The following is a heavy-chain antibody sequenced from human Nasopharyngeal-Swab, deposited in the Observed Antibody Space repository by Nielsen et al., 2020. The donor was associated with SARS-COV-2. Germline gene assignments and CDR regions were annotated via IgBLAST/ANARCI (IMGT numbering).Heavy chain of an antibody. CDR3: ASGTTFQDAFDI. CDR1: GGSISSGGYS. CDR2: IYHSGST. J-gene: IGHJ3*02. D-gene: IGHD1/OR15-1a*01. Sequence: SETLSLTCAVSGGSISSGGYSWSWIRQPPGKGLEWIGYIYHSGSTYSNPSLKSRVTISVDRSKNQCSLKLSSVTAADTAVYYCASGTTFQDAFDIWGQGTMVTVSS. V-gene: IGHV4-30-2*01.